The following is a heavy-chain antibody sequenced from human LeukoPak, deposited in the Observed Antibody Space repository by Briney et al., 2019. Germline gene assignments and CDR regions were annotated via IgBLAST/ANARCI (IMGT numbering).Heavy chain of an antibody. J-gene: IGHJ6*03. V-gene: IGHV1-8*01. CDR3: ARARPENHYYYYYMDV. CDR1: GYTLTSYD. Sequence: ASVKVSCKASGYTLTSYDINWVRQATGQGLEWMGWMNPNSGNTGYAQKFQGRVTMTRNTSMSTAYMELSSLRSEDTAVYSCARARPENHYYYYYMDVWGKGTTVTVSS. CDR2: MNPNSGNT. D-gene: IGHD1-14*01.